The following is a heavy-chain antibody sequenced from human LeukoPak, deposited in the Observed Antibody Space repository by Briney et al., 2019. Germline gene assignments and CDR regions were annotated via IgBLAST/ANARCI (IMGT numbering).Heavy chain of an antibody. CDR3: ARGPYPYYSDSSGYTGYFGY. J-gene: IGHJ4*02. D-gene: IGHD3-22*01. V-gene: IGHV4-38-2*01. Sequence: TSETLSLTCAVSGYSISSGYYWGWIRQPPGKGLEWIGSIYHSGSTYYNPSLKSRVTISVDTSKNQFSLKLSSVTAADTAVYYCARGPYPYYSDSSGYTGYFGYWGQGTLVTVSS. CDR1: GYSISSGYY. CDR2: IYHSGST.